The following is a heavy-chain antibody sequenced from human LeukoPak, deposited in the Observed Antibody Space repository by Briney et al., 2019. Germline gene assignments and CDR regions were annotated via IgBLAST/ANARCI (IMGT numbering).Heavy chain of an antibody. J-gene: IGHJ4*02. CDR2: ISAYNGNT. V-gene: IGHV1-18*01. CDR3: ARGLGGSGSYFLTFDY. CDR1: GYTFTSYS. D-gene: IGHD1-26*01. Sequence: ASVKVSYKASGYTFTSYSISWVRQAPGQGLEWMGWISAYNGNTKYAQKVQGRVTMTTDTSTSTAYMELRSLRSDDTAVYYCARGLGGSGSYFLTFDYWGQGTLVTVSS.